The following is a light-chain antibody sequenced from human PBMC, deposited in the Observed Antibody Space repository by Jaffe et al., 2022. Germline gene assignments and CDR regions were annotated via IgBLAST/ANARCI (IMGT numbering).Light chain of an antibody. CDR1: QNIITY. J-gene: IGKJ1*01. CDR2: GVS. CDR3: QRGYISPWT. V-gene: IGKV1-39*01. Sequence: DIQLTQSPSSLSASVGDRVTITCRASQNIITYLHWYQQKPGKAPKLLIYGVSRLQSGVPSRFSGSGSGTEFTLTISSLQPEDFATYYCQRGYISPWTFGQGTKVEI.